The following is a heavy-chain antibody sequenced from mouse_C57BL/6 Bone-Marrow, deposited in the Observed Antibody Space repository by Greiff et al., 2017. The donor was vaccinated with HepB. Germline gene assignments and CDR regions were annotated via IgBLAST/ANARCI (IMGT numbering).Heavy chain of an antibody. CDR3: TLFAY. V-gene: IGHV6-6*01. CDR2: IRNKANNHAT. Sequence: EVKLMESGGGLVQPGGSMKLSCAASGFTFSDAWVDWVRQSPEKGLEWVAEIRNKANNHATYYAESVKGRFTISRDDSKSSVYLQMNSLRAEDTGIYYCTLFAYWGQGTLVTVSA. CDR1: GFTFSDAW. J-gene: IGHJ3*01.